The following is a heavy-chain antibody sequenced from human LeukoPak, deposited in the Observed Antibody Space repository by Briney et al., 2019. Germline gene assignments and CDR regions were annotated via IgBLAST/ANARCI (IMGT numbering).Heavy chain of an antibody. Sequence: GGSLRLSCAASGFTFSSYEMNWVRQAPGKGLEWVSYISSSGSTIYYADSVKGRFTISRDNAKNSLYLQMNSLRAEDTAVYYCARVRSYWVFDYWGQGTLVTVSS. J-gene: IGHJ4*02. CDR3: ARVRSYWVFDY. V-gene: IGHV3-48*03. D-gene: IGHD1-26*01. CDR1: GFTFSSYE. CDR2: ISSSGSTI.